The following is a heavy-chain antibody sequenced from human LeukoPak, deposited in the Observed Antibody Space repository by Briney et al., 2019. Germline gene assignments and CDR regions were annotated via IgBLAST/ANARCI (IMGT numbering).Heavy chain of an antibody. CDR3: ARRAYSSSSDLQPLYYFDY. J-gene: IGHJ4*02. Sequence: KPSETLSLTCTVSGGSISSSSYYWGWIRQPPGKGLEWIGSIYYSGSTYYNPSLKSRVTISVDTSKNQFSLKLSSVTAADTAVYYCARRAYSSSSDLQPLYYFDYWGQGTLVTVSS. D-gene: IGHD6-6*01. CDR2: IYYSGST. V-gene: IGHV4-39*01. CDR1: GGSISSSSYY.